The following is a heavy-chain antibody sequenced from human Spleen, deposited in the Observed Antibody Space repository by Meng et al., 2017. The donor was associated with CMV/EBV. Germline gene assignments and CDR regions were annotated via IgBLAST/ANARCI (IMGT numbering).Heavy chain of an antibody. CDR1: GFTFSRYT. CDR2: ISGSGGST. J-gene: IGHJ4*02. V-gene: IGHV3-23*01. D-gene: IGHD3-10*01. CDR3: AKDQFGELLSPFDY. Sequence: GESLKISCAASGFTFSRYTMNWVRQAPGKGLEWVSAISGSGGSTYYADSVKGRFTISRDNSKNTLYLQMNSLRAEDTAVYYCAKDQFGELLSPFDYWGQGTLVTVSS.